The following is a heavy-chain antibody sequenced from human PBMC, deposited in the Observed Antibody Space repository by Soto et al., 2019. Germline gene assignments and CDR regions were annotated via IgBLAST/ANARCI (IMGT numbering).Heavy chain of an antibody. J-gene: IGHJ6*02. CDR3: AKGGPYYDILTGYLSGMDV. CDR2: ISGSDGST. D-gene: IGHD3-9*01. V-gene: IGHV3-23*01. CDR1: GFTFSSYA. Sequence: GGSLRLSCAASGFTFSSYAMSWVRQAPGKGLEWVSAISGSDGSTYYADSVKGRFTISRDNSKNTLYLQMNSLRAEDTAVYYCAKGGPYYDILTGYLSGMDVWGQGTTVTVSS.